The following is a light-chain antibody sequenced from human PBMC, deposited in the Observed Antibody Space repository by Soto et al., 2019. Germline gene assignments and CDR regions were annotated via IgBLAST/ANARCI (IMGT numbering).Light chain of an antibody. CDR1: QALSTS. J-gene: IGKJ1*01. CDR3: QQTISFPWT. Sequence: DIQMTQSPSSVSASVGDRVTITCRASQALSTSLAWYQQRPGKAPQLLIYGLSTVRTGVPSRFSGRGSGTDFTLTISSLQPEDFSTYYCQQTISFPWTFGQGTKVEIK. CDR2: GLS. V-gene: IGKV1-12*01.